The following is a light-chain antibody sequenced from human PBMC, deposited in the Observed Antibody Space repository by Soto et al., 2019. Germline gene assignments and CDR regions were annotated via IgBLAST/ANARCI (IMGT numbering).Light chain of an antibody. CDR3: QSYDSRLSGYVV. CDR1: GSNIGAGYD. CDR2: GNI. J-gene: IGLJ2*01. V-gene: IGLV1-40*01. Sequence: QSVLTQPPSVSGAPGQRVTISCTGGGSNIGAGYDVHWYQHLPGRAPKLLIYGNIIRPSGVPDRFSASKSGTSASLAITGLQAEDEGDYYCQSYDSRLSGYVVFGGGTKVTVL.